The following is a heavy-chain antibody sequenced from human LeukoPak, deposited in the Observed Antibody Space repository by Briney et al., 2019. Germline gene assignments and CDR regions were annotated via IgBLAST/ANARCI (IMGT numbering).Heavy chain of an antibody. Sequence: GGSLRLSCAASGFTFSSYGMHWVRQAPGKGLEWVAFIRYDGSNKYYADSVKGRFTISRDNSKNTLYLQMNSLRAEDTAVYYCAKRHDSSGYYYQDFDYWGQGTLVTVSS. V-gene: IGHV3-30*02. D-gene: IGHD3-22*01. CDR2: IRYDGSNK. CDR3: AKRHDSSGYYYQDFDY. CDR1: GFTFSSYG. J-gene: IGHJ4*02.